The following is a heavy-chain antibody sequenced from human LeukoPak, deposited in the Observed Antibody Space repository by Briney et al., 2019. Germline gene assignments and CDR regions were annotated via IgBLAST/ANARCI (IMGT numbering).Heavy chain of an antibody. J-gene: IGHJ4*02. CDR1: GYTFPNYH. D-gene: IGHD3-22*01. Sequence: GASVKVSCKASGYTFPNYHIHWVRQAPGQGLGWLGIINPNGGSASYAQRFQGRVTMTRDTSTTTVYMELTSLRSEDTAGYYCARDYNYDSSGYYTYYLDYWGQGTQVTVPS. CDR3: ARDYNYDSSGYYTYYLDY. V-gene: IGHV1-46*01. CDR2: INPNGGSA.